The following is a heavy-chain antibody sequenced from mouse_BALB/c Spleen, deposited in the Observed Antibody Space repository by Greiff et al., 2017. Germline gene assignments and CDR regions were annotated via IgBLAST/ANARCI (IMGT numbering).Heavy chain of an antibody. CDR2: ILPGSGST. V-gene: IGHV1-9*01. D-gene: IGHD2-2*01. CDR1: GYTSSSYW. J-gene: IGHJ2*01. Sequence: QVQLQQSGAELMKPGASVKISCKATGYTSSSYWIEWVKQRPGHGLEWIGEILPGSGSTNYNEKFKGKATFTADTSSNTAYMQLSSLTSEDSAVYYCARRGYGYDGLDYWGQGTTLTVSS. CDR3: ARRGYGYDGLDY.